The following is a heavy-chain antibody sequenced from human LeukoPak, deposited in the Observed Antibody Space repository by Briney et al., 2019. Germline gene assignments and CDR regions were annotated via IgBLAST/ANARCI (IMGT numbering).Heavy chain of an antibody. V-gene: IGHV3-30*18. J-gene: IGHJ4*02. CDR1: GFPFNTYW. CDR3: AKGAAAGDLNYFDY. D-gene: IGHD6-13*01. Sequence: GGSLRLSCAASGFPFNTYWMTWVRQAPGKGLEWVAVISYDGSNKYYADSVKGRFTISRDNSKNTLYLQMNSLRAEDTAVYYCAKGAAAGDLNYFDYWGQGTLVTVSS. CDR2: ISYDGSNK.